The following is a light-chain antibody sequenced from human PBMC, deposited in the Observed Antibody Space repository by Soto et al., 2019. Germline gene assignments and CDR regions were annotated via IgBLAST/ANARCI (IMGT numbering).Light chain of an antibody. CDR2: KAS. J-gene: IGKJ2*01. Sequence: DIQMTQSPSTLSASVGDRVTITCRASQSISSWLAWYQQKPGKAPKLLIYKASRLESEVPSRFSGSGSGTEVNLTISSLKPDEFATYFCQQYNSYSPYTFGQGTTLEIK. V-gene: IGKV1-5*03. CDR1: QSISSW. CDR3: QQYNSYSPYT.